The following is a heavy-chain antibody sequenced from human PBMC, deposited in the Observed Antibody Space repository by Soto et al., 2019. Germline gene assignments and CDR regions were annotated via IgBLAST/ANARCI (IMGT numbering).Heavy chain of an antibody. CDR3: ARDRVKLELRYTTDTFDS. V-gene: IGHV1-2*02. CDR2: INPNSGGT. J-gene: IGHJ4*02. CDR1: GYTFTGYY. Sequence: ASVKVSCKASGYTFTGYYMHWVRQAPGQGLEWMGWINPNSGGTNYAQKFQGRVTMTRDTSISTAYMELSRLRSDDTAVYYCARDRVKLELRYTTDTFDSWRQGTLATVSS. D-gene: IGHD1-7*01.